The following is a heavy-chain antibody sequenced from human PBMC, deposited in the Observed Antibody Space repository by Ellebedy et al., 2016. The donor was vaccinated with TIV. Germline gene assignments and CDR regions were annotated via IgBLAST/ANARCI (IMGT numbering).Heavy chain of an antibody. CDR2: ISGSGGST. Sequence: GESLKISXAASGFTFSSYAMSWVRQAPGKGLEWVSAISGSGGSTYYADSVKGRFTISRDNSKNTLYLQMNSLRAEDTAVYYCAKDPYSSSWYGGLDDYWGQGTLVTVSS. CDR1: GFTFSSYA. V-gene: IGHV3-23*01. J-gene: IGHJ4*02. CDR3: AKDPYSSSWYGGLDDY. D-gene: IGHD6-13*01.